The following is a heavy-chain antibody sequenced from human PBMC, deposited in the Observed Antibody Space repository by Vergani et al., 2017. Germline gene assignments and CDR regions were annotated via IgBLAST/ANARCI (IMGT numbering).Heavy chain of an antibody. CDR3: ARSYSGGIDY. D-gene: IGHD1-26*01. J-gene: IGHJ4*02. Sequence: QVTLKESGPALVKPTQTLTLTCTFSGFSPSTSGMRVSWIRQPPGKALEWLARIDWDDDKFYSTSLKTRLTISKDTSKNQVVLTMTNMDPVDTATYYCARSYSGGIDYWGQGTLVTVSS. V-gene: IGHV2-70*04. CDR2: IDWDDDK. CDR1: GFSPSTSGMR.